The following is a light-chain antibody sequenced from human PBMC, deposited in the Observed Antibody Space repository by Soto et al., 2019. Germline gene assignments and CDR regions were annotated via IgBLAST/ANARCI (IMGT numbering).Light chain of an antibody. Sequence: QSALTQPASVSGSPGQSITISCTGTSSDVGAYKFVSWYQQHPGTAPKLVIFEVTRRPSGISNRFSGSKSGNTASLTISGLQAEDEADFYCSSYTSNTTLVFGRGTKLTVL. CDR2: EVT. CDR3: SSYTSNTTLV. J-gene: IGLJ2*01. V-gene: IGLV2-14*01. CDR1: SSDVGAYKF.